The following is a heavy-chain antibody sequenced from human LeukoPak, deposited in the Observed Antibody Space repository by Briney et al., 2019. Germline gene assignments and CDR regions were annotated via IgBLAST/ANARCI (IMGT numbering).Heavy chain of an antibody. CDR1: GYTFTGYY. D-gene: IGHD2-15*01. CDR2: INPNSGGT. J-gene: IGHJ6*03. Sequence: ASVKVSCKASGYTFTGYYMHWVRQAPGQGLEWMGWINPNSGGTNYAQKFQGRVTMTRDTSISTAYMELSRLRSDDTAVYYCARDCGLYWSYYYYMDVWGKGTTVTVSS. CDR3: ARDCGLYWSYYYYMDV. V-gene: IGHV1-2*02.